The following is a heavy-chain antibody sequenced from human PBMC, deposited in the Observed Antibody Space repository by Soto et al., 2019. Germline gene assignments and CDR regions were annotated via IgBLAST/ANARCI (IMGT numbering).Heavy chain of an antibody. J-gene: IGHJ4*02. CDR3: AREAAAGTLDY. CDR2: IYYSGST. V-gene: IGHV4-59*01. Sequence: PSETLSLTCTVSGGSISSYHWSWIRQPPGKGLEWIGYIYYSGSTNYNPSLKSRVTISVDTSKNQFSLKLSSVTAADTAVYYCAREAAAGTLDYWGQGTLVTVSS. D-gene: IGHD6-13*01. CDR1: GGSISSYH.